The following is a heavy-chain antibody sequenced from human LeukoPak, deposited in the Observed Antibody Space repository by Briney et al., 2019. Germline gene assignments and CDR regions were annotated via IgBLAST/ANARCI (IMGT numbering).Heavy chain of an antibody. CDR1: GFTFSSYA. Sequence: GGSLRLSCAASGFTFSSYAMHWVRQAPGKGLKWVAGISYDATNKYYADSVKGRFTISRDNSKSTLYLQMNSLRAEDTAVFYCARDMTKWQLLPHDAFDIWGQGTRVTVSS. J-gene: IGHJ3*02. D-gene: IGHD6-19*01. V-gene: IGHV3-30*04. CDR2: ISYDATNK. CDR3: ARDMTKWQLLPHDAFDI.